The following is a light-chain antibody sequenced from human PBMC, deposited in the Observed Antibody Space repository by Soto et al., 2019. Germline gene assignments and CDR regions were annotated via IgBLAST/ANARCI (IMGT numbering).Light chain of an antibody. CDR3: CSFAGQDTLGI. Sequence: QSALTQPRSVSGSPGQSVTISCAGTSSDVGAYDYVSWYQQYPGKAPKFIIYDVDKRPSGVPDRFSGSKSGNTAFLTISGLQADDEADYYCCSFAGQDTLGIFGGGTKLTVL. CDR1: SSDVGAYDY. V-gene: IGLV2-11*01. CDR2: DVD. J-gene: IGLJ2*01.